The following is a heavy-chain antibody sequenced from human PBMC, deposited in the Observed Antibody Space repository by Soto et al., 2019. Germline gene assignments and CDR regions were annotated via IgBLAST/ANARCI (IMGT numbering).Heavy chain of an antibody. CDR1: GFTFSSYS. CDR3: ARDRVSGAYYHEAFDM. CDR2: ISSSGSTI. J-gene: IGHJ3*02. D-gene: IGHD3-10*01. V-gene: IGHV3-48*01. Sequence: EVQLVESGGNLVQPGGSLRLSCAASGFTFSSYSMNWVRQAPGKGLEWVSYISSSGSTIYHADSVKGRFTISRDNAKKSLYLQMNSLRAEDAAVYYCARDRVSGAYYHEAFDMWGQGTMVTVSS.